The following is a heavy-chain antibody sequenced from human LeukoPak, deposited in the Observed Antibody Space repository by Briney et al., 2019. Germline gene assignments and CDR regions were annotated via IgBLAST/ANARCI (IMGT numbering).Heavy chain of an antibody. Sequence: SETLPLTCAVYGGSFSGYYWSWIRQPPGKGLEWIGEINHSGSTNYNPSLKSRVTISVDTSKNQFSLKLSSVTAADTAVYYCARAANYYDSSGPTPYYFDYWGQGTLVTVSS. CDR3: ARAANYYDSSGPTPYYFDY. D-gene: IGHD3-22*01. CDR2: INHSGST. J-gene: IGHJ4*02. V-gene: IGHV4-34*01. CDR1: GGSFSGYY.